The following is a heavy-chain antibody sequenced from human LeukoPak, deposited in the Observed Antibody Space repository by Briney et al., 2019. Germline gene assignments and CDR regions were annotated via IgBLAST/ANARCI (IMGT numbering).Heavy chain of an antibody. J-gene: IGHJ3*02. V-gene: IGHV3-48*01. Sequence: GGSLRLSFGVPGLTFSSYILSWVRQAPGKGLEWLSFISGSSSTMYYADSVKGRFIISRDNAQNSLYLQMNSLRAEDTSLYYCARWKTGLDTFDIWGQGTMVTVSS. CDR3: ARWKTGLDTFDI. CDR2: ISGSSSTM. CDR1: GLTFSSYI. D-gene: IGHD1-1*01.